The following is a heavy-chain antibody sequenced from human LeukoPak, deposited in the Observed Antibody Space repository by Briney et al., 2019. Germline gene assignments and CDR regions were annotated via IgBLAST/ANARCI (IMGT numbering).Heavy chain of an antibody. CDR3: ARDYYDGSGYYTLIAFYM. CDR1: GATFTSYG. V-gene: IGHV1-69*13. Sequence: SVTLSCKASGATFTSYGIRWVRQAPRQRLELMGGIIPILVTANYAQMFQGRVTFTADESTTTAYLELRSLRSEDKSVSFVARDYYDGSGYYTLIAFYMWGQGTMVTVSS. D-gene: IGHD3-22*01. J-gene: IGHJ3*02. CDR2: IIPILVTA.